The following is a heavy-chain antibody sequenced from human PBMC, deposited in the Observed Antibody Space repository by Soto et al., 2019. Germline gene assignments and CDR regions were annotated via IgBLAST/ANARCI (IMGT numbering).Heavy chain of an antibody. Sequence: TLSLTCPVSGVSISSGDYYWSWIRQPPGKGLEWIGYIYYSGSTYYNPSLKSRVTVSVDTSKNQFSLKLSSVTAADTAVYYCARDLGYSYKYYYGMDVWGQGTKVTVYS. CDR1: GVSISSGDYY. CDR3: ARDLGYSYKYYYGMDV. J-gene: IGHJ6*02. V-gene: IGHV4-30-4*01. D-gene: IGHD5-18*01. CDR2: IYYSGST.